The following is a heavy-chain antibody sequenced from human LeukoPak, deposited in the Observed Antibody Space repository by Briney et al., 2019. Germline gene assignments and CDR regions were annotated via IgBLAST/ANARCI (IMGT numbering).Heavy chain of an antibody. J-gene: IGHJ5*02. CDR1: GGSISSDY. CDR3: ASLHGYGSGRP. CDR2: ISYSGST. D-gene: IGHD3-10*01. V-gene: IGHV4-59*08. Sequence: SETLSLTYTVFGGSISSDYWSWIRQPPGKGLEWIGYISYSGSTNYNPSLESRLTISVDTSKNQFSLKLSSVTAADTAVYYCASLHGYGSGRPWGQGTLVTVSS.